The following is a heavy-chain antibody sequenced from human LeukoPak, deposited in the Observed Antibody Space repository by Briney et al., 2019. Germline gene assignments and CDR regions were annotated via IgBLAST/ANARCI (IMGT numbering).Heavy chain of an antibody. V-gene: IGHV1-8*01. J-gene: IGHJ4*02. CDR3: ARGRGGDRLFDY. Sequence: ASVEVSCKASGYTFTSYDINWVRQATGQGLEWMGWMNPNSGNTGYAQKFQGRVTMTRNTSISTAYMELSSLRSEDTAVYYCARGRGGDRLFDYWGQGTLVTVSS. D-gene: IGHD2-21*02. CDR1: GYTFTSYD. CDR2: MNPNSGNT.